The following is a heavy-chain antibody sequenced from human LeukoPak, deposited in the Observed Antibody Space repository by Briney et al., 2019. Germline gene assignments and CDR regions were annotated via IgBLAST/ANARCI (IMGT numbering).Heavy chain of an antibody. CDR1: GFTFSSYA. J-gene: IGHJ3*02. D-gene: IGHD6-13*01. V-gene: IGHV3-66*01. CDR2: IYSGGST. CDR3: ARWVAAAGHDAFDI. Sequence: EGSLRLSCAASGFTFSSYAMSWVRQAPGKGLEWVSVIYSGGSTYYADSVKGRFTISRDNSKNTLYLQMNSLRAEDTAVYYCARWVAAAGHDAFDIWGQGTMVTVSS.